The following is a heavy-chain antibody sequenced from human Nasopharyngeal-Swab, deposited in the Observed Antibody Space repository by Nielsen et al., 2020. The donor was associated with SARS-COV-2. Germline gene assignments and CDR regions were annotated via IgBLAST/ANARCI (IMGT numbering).Heavy chain of an antibody. Sequence: ASVKVSCKASGYTFTNYYMHWVRQAPVQGLELMGIINPSGGSTSYAQKFQGRVTMTRDTSTSTVYMELSSLRSEDTAVYYCARARGGYCSGGSCYFDYWGQGTLVTVSS. CDR2: INPSGGST. CDR1: GYTFTNYY. V-gene: IGHV1-46*01. CDR3: ARARGGYCSGGSCYFDY. J-gene: IGHJ4*02. D-gene: IGHD2-15*01.